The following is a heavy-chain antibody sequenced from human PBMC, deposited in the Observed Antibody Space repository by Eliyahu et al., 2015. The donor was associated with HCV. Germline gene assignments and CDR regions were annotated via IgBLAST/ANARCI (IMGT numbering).Heavy chain of an antibody. CDR1: GGSSSSFY. Sequence: QVQLQESGPGLVKPSETLSLXCTVSGGSSSSFYWXWIRQPPGKGLEWIGFIFYSESTNNSPSFTNYNPSLKSRVTISFDTSKNQLSLKLSSVTAADAAVYYCARGPNYHDSSGYQLGYWGQGTLVTVSS. D-gene: IGHD3-22*01. J-gene: IGHJ4*02. CDR2: IFYSESTNNSPSFT. V-gene: IGHV4-59*01. CDR3: ARGPNYHDSSGYQLGY.